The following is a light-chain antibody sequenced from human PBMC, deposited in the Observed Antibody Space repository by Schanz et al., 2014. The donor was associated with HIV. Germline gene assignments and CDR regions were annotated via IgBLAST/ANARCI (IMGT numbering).Light chain of an antibody. Sequence: IVMTQSPATLSLSPGERATLSCRASQSVSSNLAWYQQKSGQAPRLLIYGASSRATGIPDRFSGSGSGTDFTLTISRLEPEDFAVYYCQQYGSSFGPGTKVEIK. J-gene: IGKJ3*01. CDR2: GAS. CDR1: QSVSSN. CDR3: QQYGSS. V-gene: IGKV3-20*01.